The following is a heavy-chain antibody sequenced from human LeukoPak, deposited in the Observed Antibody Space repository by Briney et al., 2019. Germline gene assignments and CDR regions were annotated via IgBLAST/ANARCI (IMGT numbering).Heavy chain of an antibody. CDR2: IYYSGST. J-gene: IGHJ3*02. CDR3: ARGAAGLNDAFDI. CDR1: GGSIGSYY. V-gene: IGHV4-59*01. D-gene: IGHD6-13*01. Sequence: SETLSLTCTVSGGSIGSYYWSWIRQPPGKGLEWIGYIYYSGSTNYNPSLKSRVTISVDTSKNQFSLKLSSVTAADTAVYYCARGAAGLNDAFDIWGQGTMVTVSS.